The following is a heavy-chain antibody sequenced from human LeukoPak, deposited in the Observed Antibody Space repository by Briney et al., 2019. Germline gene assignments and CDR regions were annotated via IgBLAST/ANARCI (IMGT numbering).Heavy chain of an antibody. J-gene: IGHJ4*02. Sequence: VASVRVSCKTSGDTFSNDAISWVRQAPGQGGEWMGDIIPKFGTTNYTQKFRGRDSITTDESTTTAYMGLRRVKSDDTAVYFCARRSPQPLHAYFDYWGLGTLVTVSS. CDR2: IIPKFGTT. V-gene: IGHV1-69*05. CDR1: GDTFSNDA. D-gene: IGHD1-1*01. CDR3: ARRSPQPLHAYFDY.